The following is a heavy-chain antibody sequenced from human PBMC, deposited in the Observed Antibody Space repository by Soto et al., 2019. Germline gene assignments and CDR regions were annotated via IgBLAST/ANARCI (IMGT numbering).Heavy chain of an antibody. CDR1: GFTFSSYW. V-gene: IGHV3-74*01. CDR2: INSDGSST. D-gene: IGHD2-2*01. J-gene: IGHJ6*02. CDR3: ARDQSSTPYGMDV. Sequence: HPXGSLRLSCSASGFTFSSYWMHWVRQAPGKGLVWVSRINSDGSSTSYADSVKGRFTISRDNAKNTLYLQMNSLRAEDTAVYYCARDQSSTPYGMDVWGQGTTVTVSS.